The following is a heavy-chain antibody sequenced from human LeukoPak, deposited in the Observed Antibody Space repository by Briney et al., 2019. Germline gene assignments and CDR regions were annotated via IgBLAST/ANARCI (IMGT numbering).Heavy chain of an antibody. CDR1: GFTFSDYY. V-gene: IGHV3-11*01. CDR3: ASPSGGGSYAH. CDR2: ISSSSATI. Sequence: PRGSLRLSCAASGFTFSDYYMSWIRQAPGKGLEWFSYISSSSATIHYADSVKGRFTISRDNAENSLYLQMNNLRAEDTAVYYCASPSGGGSYAHWGQGTLVTVSS. D-gene: IGHD1-26*01. J-gene: IGHJ4*02.